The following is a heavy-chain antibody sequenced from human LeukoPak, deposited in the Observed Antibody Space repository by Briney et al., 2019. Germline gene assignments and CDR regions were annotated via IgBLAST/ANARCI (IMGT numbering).Heavy chain of an antibody. J-gene: IGHJ4*02. Sequence: GGSLRLSCAASGFTFSSYWMSWVSQAPGKGLEWVANIKQDGSEKYYVDSVKGRFTISRDNAKNSLYLQMNSLRAEDTAVYYCAREYDFWSGPFDYWGQGTLVTVSS. CDR3: AREYDFWSGPFDY. V-gene: IGHV3-7*01. CDR2: IKQDGSEK. CDR1: GFTFSSYW. D-gene: IGHD3-3*01.